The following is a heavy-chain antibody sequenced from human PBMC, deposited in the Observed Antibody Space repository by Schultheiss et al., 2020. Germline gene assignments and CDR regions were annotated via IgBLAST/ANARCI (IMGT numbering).Heavy chain of an antibody. CDR3: ARGVIRGYCSGGSCYGHWFDP. J-gene: IGHJ5*02. CDR2: IYTSGST. CDR1: GGSISSGSSY. Sequence: SETLSLTCTVSGGSISSGSSYWRWIRQPAGKGLEWIGRIYTSGSTNYNPSLKSRVTISVNTSKNQFSLKLSSVTAADTAVYYCARGVIRGYCSGGSCYGHWFDPWGQGTLVTVS. D-gene: IGHD2-15*01. V-gene: IGHV4-61*02.